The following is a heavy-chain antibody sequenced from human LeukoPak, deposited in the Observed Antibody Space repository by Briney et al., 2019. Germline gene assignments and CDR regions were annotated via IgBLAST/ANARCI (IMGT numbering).Heavy chain of an antibody. CDR1: GFTFSSYA. V-gene: IGHV3-30-3*01. CDR3: ARDQGWLRLGDYFDY. J-gene: IGHJ4*02. CDR2: ISYDGSNK. Sequence: SGGSLRLSCAASGFTFSSYAMHWVRQAPGKGLEWVAVISYDGSNKYYADSVKGRFTISRDNSKNTLYLQMNSLRAEDTAVYYCARDQGWLRLGDYFDYWGQGTLVTVSS. D-gene: IGHD5-12*01.